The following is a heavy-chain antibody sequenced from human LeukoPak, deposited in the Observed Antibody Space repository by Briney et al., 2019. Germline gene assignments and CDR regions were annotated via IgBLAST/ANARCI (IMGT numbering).Heavy chain of an antibody. V-gene: IGHV4-59*08. CDR1: GGSISSYY. J-gene: IGHJ6*02. CDR2: IYYSGST. CDR3: ARHLYSPPDYGDNCGMDV. D-gene: IGHD4-17*01. Sequence: PSETLSLTCTVSGGSISSYYWSWIRQPPGKGLEWIGYIYYSGSTNYNPSLKSRVTISVDTSKNQFSLKLSSVTAADTAVYYCARHLYSPPDYGDNCGMDVWGQGTTVTVSS.